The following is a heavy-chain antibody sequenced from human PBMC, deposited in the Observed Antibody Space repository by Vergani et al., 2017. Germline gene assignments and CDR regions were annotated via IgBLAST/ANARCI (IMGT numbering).Heavy chain of an antibody. CDR2: IKHDGSEK. CDR1: GFTFSSYW. CDR3: AREGVRGIYY. D-gene: IGHD3-10*02. V-gene: IGHV3-7*01. Sequence: EVQLVESGGGLVQPGGSLRLSCAASGFTFSSYWMSWVRQAPGKGLEWVANIKHDGSEKYYVDSVKGRITISRDNAKNSLYLQMNRLRAEDTAVYYCAREGVRGIYYWGRGTLVTGSS. J-gene: IGHJ4*02.